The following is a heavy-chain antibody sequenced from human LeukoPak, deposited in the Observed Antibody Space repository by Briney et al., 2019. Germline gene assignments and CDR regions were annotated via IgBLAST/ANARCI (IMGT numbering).Heavy chain of an antibody. Sequence: GGSLRLSCTASGFTFSSYGMHWVRQAPGKGLEWMAAISYDGSNNYYAYSVKGRYTVSRDNSKNTLYLQMNSLRGEDTAVYYCARSRGGNEFDYWGQGTLVTVSS. CDR3: ARSRGGNEFDY. CDR2: ISYDGSNN. J-gene: IGHJ4*02. CDR1: GFTFSSYG. D-gene: IGHD4-23*01. V-gene: IGHV3-30*03.